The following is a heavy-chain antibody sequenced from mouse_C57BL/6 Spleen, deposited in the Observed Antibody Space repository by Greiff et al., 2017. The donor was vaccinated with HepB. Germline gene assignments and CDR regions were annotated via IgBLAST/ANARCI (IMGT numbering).Heavy chain of an antibody. CDR1: GYSFTSYY. CDR2: IYPGSGNT. V-gene: IGHV1-66*01. J-gene: IGHJ3*01. CDR3: AREVTTRAWFAY. D-gene: IGHD2-5*01. Sequence: VQLQQSGPELVKPGASVKISCKASGYSFTSYYIHWVKQRPGQGLEWIGWIYPGSGNTKYNEKFKGKATLTADTSSSTAYMQLSSLTSEDSAVYYCAREVTTRAWFAYWGQGTLVTVSA.